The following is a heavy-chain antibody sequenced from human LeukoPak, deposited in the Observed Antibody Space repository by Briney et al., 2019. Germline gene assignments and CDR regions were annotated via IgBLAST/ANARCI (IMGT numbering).Heavy chain of an antibody. CDR1: GFTFSSYA. J-gene: IGHJ4*02. CDR2: ISGSGGST. D-gene: IGHD3-10*01. V-gene: IGHV3-23*01. CDR3: AKAETLLWFGELFY. Sequence: GGSLSLSCAASGFTFSSYAMSWVRQAPGKGLEWVSAISGSGGSTYYADPAKGRFTISRDNSKNTLYLQMNSLRAEDTAVYYCAKAETLLWFGELFYWGQGTLVTVSS.